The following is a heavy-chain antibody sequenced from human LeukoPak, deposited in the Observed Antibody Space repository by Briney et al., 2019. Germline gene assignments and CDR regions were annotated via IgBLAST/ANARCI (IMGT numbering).Heavy chain of an antibody. CDR1: GGSISSGGYS. CDR3: ARGEGYLTIDY. D-gene: IGHD3-16*02. CDR2: IYHSGST. J-gene: IGHJ4*02. Sequence: SETLSLTCTVSGGSISSGGYSWSWIRQPPGKGLEWIGYIYHSGSTYYNPSLKSRVTISVDRSKNQFSLKLSSVTAADTAVYYCARGEGYLTIDYWGQGTLATVSS. V-gene: IGHV4-30-2*01.